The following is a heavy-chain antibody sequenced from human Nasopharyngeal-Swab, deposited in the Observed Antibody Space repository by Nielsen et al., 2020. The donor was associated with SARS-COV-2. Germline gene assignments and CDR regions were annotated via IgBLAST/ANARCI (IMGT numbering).Heavy chain of an antibody. J-gene: IGHJ6*02. Sequence: ASVKVSCKASGYTFTSYGISWVRQAPGQGLEWMGWISAYNGNTNYAQKLQGRVTMTTDTSTSTAYMELRSLRSDDTAVYYCAREGDSSGYYYLYYYYGMDVWGQGTTVTVSS. CDR3: AREGDSSGYYYLYYYYGMDV. V-gene: IGHV1-18*01. D-gene: IGHD3-22*01. CDR2: ISAYNGNT. CDR1: GYTFTSYG.